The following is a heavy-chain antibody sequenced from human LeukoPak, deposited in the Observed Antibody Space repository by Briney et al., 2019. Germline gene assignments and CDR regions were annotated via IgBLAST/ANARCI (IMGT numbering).Heavy chain of an antibody. J-gene: IGHJ6*03. Sequence: ASVKVSCKASGYTFTSYDINWVRQATGQGLEWMGWMNPNSGNTGYAQKFQGRVTMTTDTSTSTAYMELRSLRSDDTAVYYCARASAGEVAGPYYYYYYYMDVWGKGTTVTVSS. CDR2: MNPNSGNT. CDR1: GYTFTSYD. D-gene: IGHD6-19*01. CDR3: ARASAGEVAGPYYYYYYYMDV. V-gene: IGHV1-8*01.